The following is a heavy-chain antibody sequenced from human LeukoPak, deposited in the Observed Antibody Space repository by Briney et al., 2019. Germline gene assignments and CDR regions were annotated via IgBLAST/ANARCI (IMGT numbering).Heavy chain of an antibody. CDR1: GFIFSSYE. Sequence: GGSMRLSCAASGFIFSSYEMSWVRHVPGKGLEWISYISNSGSTIYYADSVKGRFTISRDNARNSLYLQMSSLRAEDTALYYCARPTGSYGFDIWGQGAMVTVSS. CDR3: ARPTGSYGFDI. CDR2: ISNSGSTI. V-gene: IGHV3-48*03. D-gene: IGHD4-17*01. J-gene: IGHJ3*02.